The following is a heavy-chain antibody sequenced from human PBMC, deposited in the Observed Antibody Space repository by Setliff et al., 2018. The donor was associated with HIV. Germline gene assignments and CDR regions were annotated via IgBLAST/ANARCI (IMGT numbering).Heavy chain of an antibody. J-gene: IGHJ6*02. CDR2: ISRYSGNT. CDR3: ARGAYDSTDTYYYYGMDV. Sequence: ASVKVSCKAAGYTFSDYGIAWVRQAPGQGLEWMGWISRYSGNTLYAQKFQGRVTMTTDTSTGTAYMELRSLRSDDTAGYYCARGAYDSTDTYYYYGMDVWGQGTSVTVSS. D-gene: IGHD3-22*01. CDR1: GYTFSDYG. V-gene: IGHV1-18*01.